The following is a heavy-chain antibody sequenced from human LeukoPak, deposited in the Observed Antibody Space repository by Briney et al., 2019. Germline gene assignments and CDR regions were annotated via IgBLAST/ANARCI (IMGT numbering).Heavy chain of an antibody. Sequence: ASMKVSCKASGYTFTGYYVHWVRQAPGQSLEWMGWINPNGGGTNYARKFQDRVTMTRDTSIGTVYMELSRLRSDDTAVYYCARDPGDFWGQGTLVTVSS. J-gene: IGHJ4*02. CDR1: GYTFTGYY. V-gene: IGHV1-2*02. CDR3: ARDPGDF. CDR2: INPNGGGT. D-gene: IGHD3-10*01.